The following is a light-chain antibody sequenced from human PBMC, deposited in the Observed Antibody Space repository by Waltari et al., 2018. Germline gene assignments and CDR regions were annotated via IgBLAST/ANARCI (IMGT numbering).Light chain of an antibody. CDR2: WAS. J-gene: IGKJ1*01. V-gene: IGKV4-1*01. CDR3: QQYYGSPPWT. Sequence: DIVMTQSPDSLTVSLGERATINCKPSQSILYSSNNLNYLAWTPQRPVQPPKLLIYWASTRESGVPDRFSGSGSGTDFTLTISSLQAEDVAVYYCQQYYGSPPWTFGQGTKVEIK. CDR1: QSILYSSNNLNY.